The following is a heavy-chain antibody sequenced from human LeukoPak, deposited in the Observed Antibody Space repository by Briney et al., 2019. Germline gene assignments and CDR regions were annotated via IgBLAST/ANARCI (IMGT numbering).Heavy chain of an antibody. CDR3: ARDFDILTGYSQFDY. J-gene: IGHJ4*02. Sequence: GASVKVSCKASGYTFTSYGISWVRQAPGQGLEWMGWISAYNGNTNYAQKLQGRVTMTTDTSTSTAYMELRSLRSDDTAVYYCARDFDILTGYSQFDYWGQGTLVTVSS. V-gene: IGHV1-18*01. D-gene: IGHD3-9*01. CDR1: GYTFTSYG. CDR2: ISAYNGNT.